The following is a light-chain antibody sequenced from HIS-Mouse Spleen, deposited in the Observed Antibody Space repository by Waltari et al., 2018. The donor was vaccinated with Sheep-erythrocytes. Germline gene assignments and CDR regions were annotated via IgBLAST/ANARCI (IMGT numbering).Light chain of an antibody. J-gene: IGLJ3*02. V-gene: IGLV2-23*01. CDR3: CSYAGSSAPWV. CDR2: EGS. Sequence: QSALTPPASVSGSPGQSITISCTGTSSDVGSYHLFSWYQQHPGKAPKLMIYEGSKRPSVVSKRLSGSKSGTTAFLKISGVQAEDEADYYCCSYAGSSAPWVFGGGTKLTVL. CDR1: SSDVGSYHL.